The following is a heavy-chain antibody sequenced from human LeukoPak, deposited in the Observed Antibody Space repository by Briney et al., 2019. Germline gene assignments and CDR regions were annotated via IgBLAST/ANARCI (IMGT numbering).Heavy chain of an antibody. CDR2: ITSSSSSM. CDR1: GFTFGDYA. Sequence: GGSLRLSCTASGFTFGDYAMSWFRQAPGKGLEWVSSITSSSSSMYSADSVKGRLTISRDNAKNSLYLQMNSLRAEDTAVYYCARDLAWGGYWGQGTLVTVSS. J-gene: IGHJ4*02. CDR3: ARDLAWGGY. V-gene: IGHV3-21*01. D-gene: IGHD7-27*01.